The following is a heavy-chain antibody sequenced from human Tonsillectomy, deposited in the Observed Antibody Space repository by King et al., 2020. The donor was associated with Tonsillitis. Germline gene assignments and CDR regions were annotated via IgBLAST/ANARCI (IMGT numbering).Heavy chain of an antibody. CDR3: ARVGLSSSWSRGEFDP. D-gene: IGHD6-13*01. Sequence: VQLVESGGGLVQPGGSLRLSCAASGFTFSSYAMSWVRQAPGKGLEWVSAISGSGGSTYYAESVKGRFTISRDNSKNTMYLQMNSLRGEDTAVYYCARVGLSSSWSRGEFDPWGQGTLVTVSS. CDR1: GFTFSSYA. J-gene: IGHJ5*02. V-gene: IGHV3-23*04. CDR2: ISGSGGST.